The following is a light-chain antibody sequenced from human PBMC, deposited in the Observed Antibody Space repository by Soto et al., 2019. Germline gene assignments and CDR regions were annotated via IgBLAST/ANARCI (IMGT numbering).Light chain of an antibody. Sequence: EIVMTQSSATLSVSPGERATLSFRASQTINSDLAWYQQKPGQAPRLLIYGASTRATGIPARFSGSGSGTEFNITISSLQSEDSAVYYCQQYNNWPTFGQGTRLEIK. CDR2: GAS. J-gene: IGKJ5*01. V-gene: IGKV3-15*01. CDR3: QQYNNWPT. CDR1: QTINSD.